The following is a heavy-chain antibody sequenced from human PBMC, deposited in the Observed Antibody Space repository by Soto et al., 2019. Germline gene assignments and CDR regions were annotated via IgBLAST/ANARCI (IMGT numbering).Heavy chain of an antibody. CDR1: GGSISSYY. V-gene: IGHV4-59*01. Sequence: SETLSLTCTVSGGSISSYYWSWIRQPPGKGLEWIGYIYYSGSTNYNPSLKSRVTISVDTSKNQFSLKLSSVTAADTAVYYCARGGDFWSGYLNWFDPWGQGALVTVSS. CDR3: ARGGDFWSGYLNWFDP. CDR2: IYYSGST. D-gene: IGHD3-3*01. J-gene: IGHJ5*02.